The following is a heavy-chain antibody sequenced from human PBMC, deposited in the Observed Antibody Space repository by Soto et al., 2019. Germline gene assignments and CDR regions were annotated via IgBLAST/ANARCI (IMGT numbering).Heavy chain of an antibody. D-gene: IGHD1-26*01. CDR1: GFTFSSYA. Sequence: EVQLVESGGGLVQPGGSLRLSCAASGFTFSSYAMHWVRQAPGKGLEYVSLISGNGGSTYYANSVKGRFTISRDNSKNTLYLHMGSLRPEDMAVYYCARGGNEGLVGATPYWGQGTLVTVSS. V-gene: IGHV3-64*01. J-gene: IGHJ4*02. CDR3: ARGGNEGLVGATPY. CDR2: ISGNGGST.